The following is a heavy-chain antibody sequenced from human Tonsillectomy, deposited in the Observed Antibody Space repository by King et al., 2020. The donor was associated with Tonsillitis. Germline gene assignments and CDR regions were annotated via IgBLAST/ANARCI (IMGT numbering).Heavy chain of an antibody. V-gene: IGHV1-58*02. CDR1: GFTFINSA. Sequence: QLVQSGPEVKKPGTSMKVSCKASGFTFINSAMQWVRQARGQRLEWIGWIVVGSSNSHYAQNFQERVTITRDMSTTTAYMELSSLSFEDTAVYYCAALGGQQLFSYWGQGTLVTVSS. J-gene: IGHJ4*02. CDR2: IVVGSSNS. CDR3: AALGGQQLFSY. D-gene: IGHD6-13*01.